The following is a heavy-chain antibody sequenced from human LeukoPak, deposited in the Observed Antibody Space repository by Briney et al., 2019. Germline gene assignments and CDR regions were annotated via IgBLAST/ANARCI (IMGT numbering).Heavy chain of an antibody. J-gene: IGHJ4*02. D-gene: IGHD6-13*01. Sequence: GGSLRLSCAASGFTFSSYSMNWVRQAPGKGLEWVSSISSSSSYIYYADSVKGRFTISRDNAKNSLYLQMNSLRAEDTAVYYCAKDGPMAAAGDYWGQGTLVTVSS. V-gene: IGHV3-21*04. CDR1: GFTFSSYS. CDR3: AKDGPMAAAGDY. CDR2: ISSSSSYI.